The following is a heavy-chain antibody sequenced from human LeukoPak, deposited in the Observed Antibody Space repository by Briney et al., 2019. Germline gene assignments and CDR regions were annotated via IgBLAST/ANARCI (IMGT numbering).Heavy chain of an antibody. D-gene: IGHD6-19*01. J-gene: IGHJ4*02. V-gene: IGHV3-23*01. CDR2: IFGSGGSK. Sequence: GSLRLSCAASGFTFSSNAVYWVRQAPGRGLEWFSAIFGSGGSKHYAASVKGRFTISRDNSKNTVYMQMNSQSAEDKALYYSRKTTTGYSSGRFPGWPVVLGGQGPRVTVSS. CDR3: RKTTTGYSSGRFPGWPVVL. CDR1: GFTFSSNA.